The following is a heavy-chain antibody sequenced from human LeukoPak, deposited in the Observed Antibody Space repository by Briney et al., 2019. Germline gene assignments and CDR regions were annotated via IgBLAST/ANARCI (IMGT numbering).Heavy chain of an antibody. D-gene: IGHD6-6*01. J-gene: IGHJ4*02. Sequence: GGSLRLSCAASGFTFSSYAMSWVRQAPGKGLEWVSAISGSGGSTYYADSVKGRLTISRDNSENTLYLQMNSLRAEDTAVYYCAKGVSSIAARPIDYWGQGTLVTVSS. CDR1: GFTFSSYA. CDR2: ISGSGGST. CDR3: AKGVSSIAARPIDY. V-gene: IGHV3-23*01.